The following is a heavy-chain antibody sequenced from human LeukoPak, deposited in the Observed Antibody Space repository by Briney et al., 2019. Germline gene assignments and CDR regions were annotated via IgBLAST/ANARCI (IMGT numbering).Heavy chain of an antibody. CDR2: IWYDGSNK. J-gene: IGHJ5*02. CDR3: ARDENCSSTSCYFGTNWFDP. CDR1: GFTFSSYG. Sequence: PGGSLRLSCAASGFTFSSYGMHWVRQAPGKGLEWVAVIWYDGSNKYYADSVKGRFTISRDNAKNSLYLQMNSLRAEDTAVYYCARDENCSSTSCYFGTNWFDPWGQGTLVTVSS. V-gene: IGHV3-33*01. D-gene: IGHD2-2*01.